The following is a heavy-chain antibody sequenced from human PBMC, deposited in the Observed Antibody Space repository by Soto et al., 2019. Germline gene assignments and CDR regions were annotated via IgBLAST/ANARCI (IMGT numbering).Heavy chain of an antibody. J-gene: IGHJ6*02. V-gene: IGHV4-59*01. Sequence: SETLSLTCTVSGGSISSYYWSWIRQPPGKGLEWIGYIYYSGSTNYNPSLKSRVTISVDTSKNQFSLKLSSVTAADTAVYYCARSAYYYGSGSYYDSYGMDVWGQGTTVTVSS. D-gene: IGHD3-10*01. CDR1: GGSISSYY. CDR2: IYYSGST. CDR3: ARSAYYYGSGSYYDSYGMDV.